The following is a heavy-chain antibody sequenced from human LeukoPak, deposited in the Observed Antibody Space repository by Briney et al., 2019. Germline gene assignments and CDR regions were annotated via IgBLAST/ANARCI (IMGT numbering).Heavy chain of an antibody. CDR2: TSQYGDNK. CDR1: GFNFTSYT. V-gene: IGHV3-30*04. CDR3: ARKSLWFKYYDY. D-gene: IGHD3-10*01. Sequence: HAGGSLRLSCAASGFNFTSYTMHWVRQAPGEGLEWVAATSQYGDNKYYADSVKGRFTISRDNSKNTLYLQMNSLRPEDTVVYFCARKSLWFKYYDYWGQGMLVTVSS. J-gene: IGHJ4*02.